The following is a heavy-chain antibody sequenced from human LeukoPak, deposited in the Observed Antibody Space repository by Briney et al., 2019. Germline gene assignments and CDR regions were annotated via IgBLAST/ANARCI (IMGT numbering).Heavy chain of an antibody. V-gene: IGHV4-31*03. CDR1: GGSISSDGYY. CDR3: ARYRDSGGRLAFDI. J-gene: IGHJ3*02. Sequence: TLSLTCTVSGGSISSDGYYWTWIRQHPGKGLEWIGYIYYSGTTYYNPSLESRVTLSVDTPKNQFSLRLSSVTAADTAVYYCARYRDSGGRLAFDIWGQGTMATVSS. D-gene: IGHD2-15*01. CDR2: IYYSGTT.